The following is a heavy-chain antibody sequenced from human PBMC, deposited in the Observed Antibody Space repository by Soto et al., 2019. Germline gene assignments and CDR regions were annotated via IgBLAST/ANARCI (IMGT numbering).Heavy chain of an antibody. Sequence: EVQLLESGGGLVLPGGSLRLSCAGSGFTPTTTPLSWVRQPPGKGLEWVTTISGTASRTYYVDSVKGRFFISRDNAKNSLFLEMSTLRDDDTAVYYCVRGGTTVATVGDHWGQGTLVTVSS. CDR3: VRGGTTVATVGDH. CDR2: ISGTASRT. V-gene: IGHV3-23*01. D-gene: IGHD4-17*01. CDR1: GFTPTTTP. J-gene: IGHJ4*02.